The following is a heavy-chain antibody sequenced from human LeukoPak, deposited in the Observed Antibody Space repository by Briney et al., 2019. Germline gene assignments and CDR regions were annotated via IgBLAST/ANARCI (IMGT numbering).Heavy chain of an antibody. CDR2: INSDGSST. Sequence: PGGSLRLSCAASGFTFSSYWMHWVRQAPGKGLVWVSRINSDGSSTSYADSVKGRFTISRDNAKNTLYLQMNSLRAEDTAVYYCARDYAGYSSRFGYYYYTDVWGKGTTVTVSS. CDR1: GFTFSSYW. J-gene: IGHJ6*03. CDR3: ARDYAGYSSRFGYYYYTDV. D-gene: IGHD5-18*01. V-gene: IGHV3-74*01.